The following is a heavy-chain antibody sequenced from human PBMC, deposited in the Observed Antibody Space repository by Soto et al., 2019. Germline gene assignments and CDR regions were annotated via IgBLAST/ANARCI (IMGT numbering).Heavy chain of an antibody. J-gene: IGHJ4*02. D-gene: IGHD6-19*01. Sequence: EVQLVESGGGLVQPGASLRLSCAPSAFDFGGSWMSWVRQAPGKGLEWVANIMPDGNKKYYVDSVKGRFTISRDNTKNSPVLQMHSLIAEDTAVYYCARGGRWLDFHSWGQGTLVTVSS. CDR2: IMPDGNKK. CDR3: ARGGRWLDFHS. V-gene: IGHV3-7*03. CDR1: AFDFGGSW.